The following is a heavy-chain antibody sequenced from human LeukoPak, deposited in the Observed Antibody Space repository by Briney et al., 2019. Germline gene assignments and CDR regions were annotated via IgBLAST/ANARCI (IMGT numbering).Heavy chain of an antibody. CDR1: GVSISNYY. J-gene: IGHJ3*02. CDR3: ARRKNSGWSTDAFAS. CDR2: IYYSGST. V-gene: IGHV4-59*08. Sequence: SETLSLTCTVSGVSISNYYWSWIRQPPGKGLEWIGNIYYSGSTNYNPSLKSRVTISVDTSKNQFSLKLRAVTAADTAMYYCARRKNSGWSTDAFASWGQGTMVTVSS. D-gene: IGHD6-19*01.